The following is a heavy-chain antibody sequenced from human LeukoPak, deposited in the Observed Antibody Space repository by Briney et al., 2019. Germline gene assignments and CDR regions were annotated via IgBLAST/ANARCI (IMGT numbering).Heavy chain of an antibody. D-gene: IGHD3-22*01. CDR2: IYHSGST. Sequence: PSETLSLTCAVSGGSISSGGYSWSWIRQPPGKGLEWIGYIYHSGSTYYNPSLKSRVTISVDRSKNQFSLKLSSVTAADTAVYYCARGINMITWDVDYFDYWGQGTLVTVSS. J-gene: IGHJ4*02. CDR3: ARGINMITWDVDYFDY. V-gene: IGHV4-30-2*01. CDR1: GGSISSGGYS.